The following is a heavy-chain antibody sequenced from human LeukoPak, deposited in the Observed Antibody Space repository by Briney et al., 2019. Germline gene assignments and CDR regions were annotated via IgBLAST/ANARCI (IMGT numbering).Heavy chain of an antibody. CDR2: IYYSGST. CDR3: ARTYYYDSSGGFDY. V-gene: IGHV4-59*01. J-gene: IGHJ4*02. Sequence: SETLSLTCTVSGGSISSYYWSWIRQPPGKGLEWIGYIYYSGSTNYNPSLKSRVTISVDTSKNQFSLKLSSVTAADTPVYYCARTYYYDSSGGFDYWGQGTLVTVSS. CDR1: GGSISSYY. D-gene: IGHD3-22*01.